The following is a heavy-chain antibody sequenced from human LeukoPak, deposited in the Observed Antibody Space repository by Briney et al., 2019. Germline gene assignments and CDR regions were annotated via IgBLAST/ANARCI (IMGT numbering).Heavy chain of an antibody. CDR2: ISAYNGNT. CDR3: ARGGGRYYDVWSSNWFDP. J-gene: IGHJ5*02. CDR1: GYTFTSYG. D-gene: IGHD3-3*01. V-gene: IGHV1-18*01. Sequence: ASVKVSRKASGYTFTSYGLSWVRQAPAQGLEWMGWISAYNGNTNYAQKLQGRVTMTTDTSPRTAPQELRSPRPDATAVYYWARGGGRYYDVWSSNWFDPWGQGTLVTVSS.